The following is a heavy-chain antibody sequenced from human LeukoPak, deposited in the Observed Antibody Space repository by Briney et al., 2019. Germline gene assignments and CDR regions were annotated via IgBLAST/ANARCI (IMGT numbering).Heavy chain of an antibody. CDR2: ILPIFGTA. J-gene: IGHJ6*02. Sequence: SVKVSCKASGGTFSSYAISWVRQAPGQGLEWMGGILPIFGTANYAQKFQGRVTITADESTSTAYMELSSLRSEDTAVYYCARSWDIVVVVAATRGGYYYYYGMDVWGQGTTVTVSS. D-gene: IGHD2-15*01. V-gene: IGHV1-69*13. CDR3: ARSWDIVVVVAATRGGYYYYYGMDV. CDR1: GGTFSSYA.